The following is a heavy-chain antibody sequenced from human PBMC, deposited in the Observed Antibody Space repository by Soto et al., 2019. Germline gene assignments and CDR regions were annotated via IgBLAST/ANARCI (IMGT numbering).Heavy chain of an antibody. CDR2: IDPSDSYT. Sequence: GASLNISCKGCGYSFTLYWISWVRQKPGKGLEWMGRIDPSDSYTNYSPSFQGHVTISADNSKNTLFLQMNSLRAEDTALYYCARGGFYDSSAYYYVNFAFDIWGQGTMVTVSS. D-gene: IGHD3-22*01. J-gene: IGHJ3*02. CDR1: GYSFTLYW. CDR3: ARGGFYDSSAYYYVNFAFDI. V-gene: IGHV5-10-1*01.